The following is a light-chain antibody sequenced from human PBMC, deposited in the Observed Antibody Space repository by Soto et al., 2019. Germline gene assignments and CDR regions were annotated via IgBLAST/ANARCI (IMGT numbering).Light chain of an antibody. CDR3: SSYTRSSVV. CDR1: SSDVGAYKY. CDR2: EVS. J-gene: IGLJ2*01. V-gene: IGLV2-14*01. Sequence: QSALTQPASVSGSPGQSITISCSGISSDVGAYKYVSWYQQHPGKAPKLMIYEVSNRPSGVSNGVSGSKSGNTASLTISGLQAEDEADYYWSSYTRSSVVFGGGTQLTVL.